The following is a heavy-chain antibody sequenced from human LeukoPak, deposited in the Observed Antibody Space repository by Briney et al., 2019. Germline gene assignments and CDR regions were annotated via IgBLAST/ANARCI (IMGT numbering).Heavy chain of an antibody. CDR3: TTSDCEY. CDR2: IYVAGNT. Sequence: GGSLRLSCAASGFTVSDNFMTWVRQAPGKGLEWVSVIYVAGNTYYADSVKGRFTVSRDNAKTSLYLQMNSLRAEDTAMYYCTTSDCEYWGQGTLVTVSS. V-gene: IGHV3-53*01. CDR1: GFTVSDNF. J-gene: IGHJ4*02.